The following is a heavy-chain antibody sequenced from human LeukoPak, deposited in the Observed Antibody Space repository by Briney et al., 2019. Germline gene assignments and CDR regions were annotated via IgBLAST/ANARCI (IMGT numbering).Heavy chain of an antibody. CDR2: MMPNSGKT. D-gene: IGHD5-12*01. Sequence: VASVKVSCKASGYTFTSYDISWVRQATGQGLEWMGWMMPNSGKTGYAQKFQGRVTMTRNSSISTAYMELSSLTSEDTAVYYCARGLYSAYGWFDSWGQGTLVTVSS. CDR1: GYTFTSYD. J-gene: IGHJ5*01. V-gene: IGHV1-8*01. CDR3: ARGLYSAYGWFDS.